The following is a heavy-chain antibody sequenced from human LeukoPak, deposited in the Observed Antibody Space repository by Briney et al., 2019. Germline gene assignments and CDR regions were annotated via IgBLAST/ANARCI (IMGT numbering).Heavy chain of an antibody. CDR1: GGSISSYY. D-gene: IGHD3-22*01. V-gene: IGHV4-4*09. CDR3: ARLRFYDSSIDY. CDR2: IYTSGST. Sequence: PSETLPLTCTVSGGSISSYYWSWIRQPPGKGLEWIGYIYTSGSTNYNPSLKSRVTISVDTSKNQFSLKLSSVTAADTAVYYCARLRFYDSSIDYWGQGTLVTVSS. J-gene: IGHJ4*02.